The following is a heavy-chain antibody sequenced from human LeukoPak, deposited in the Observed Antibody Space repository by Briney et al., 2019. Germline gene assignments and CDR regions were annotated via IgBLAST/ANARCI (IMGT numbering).Heavy chain of an antibody. J-gene: IGHJ2*01. CDR1: NGSISSGYY. CDR3: ARDADPHFAKAYVPPTYWFFDL. V-gene: IGHV4-30-4*01. D-gene: IGHD3-16*01. Sequence: SETLSLTCRVSNGSISSGYYWNWLRQHPGKGREWIGYIYHTGNTYSSPSLNSRLTILVAKSKIEFSLRLTSLTAAATAAYFCARDADPHFAKAYVPPTYWFFDLWGHGTLVTVSS. CDR2: IYHTGNT.